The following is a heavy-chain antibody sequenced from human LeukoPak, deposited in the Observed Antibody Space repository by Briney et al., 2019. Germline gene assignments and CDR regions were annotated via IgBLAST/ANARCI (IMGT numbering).Heavy chain of an antibody. J-gene: IGHJ6*03. V-gene: IGHV3-30*02. D-gene: IGHD4-17*01. CDR1: GFPFRSYA. Sequence: GGSLRLSCAASGFPFRSYAMHWVRQAPGKGLEWVAFIRYDGSYKYYADSVKGRFTISRDNSKNTLYLQMNRLRAEDTAVYYCAKIPYGDYLLDYYYYMDAWGKGTTVTISS. CDR3: AKIPYGDYLLDYYYYMDA. CDR2: IRYDGSYK.